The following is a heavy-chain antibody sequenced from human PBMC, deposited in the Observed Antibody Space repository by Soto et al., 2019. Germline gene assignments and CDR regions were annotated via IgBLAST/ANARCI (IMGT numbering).Heavy chain of an antibody. CDR2: SYWNDDR. CDR1: GFSLTTGGVG. CDR3: IYRRASWDYHGLDV. D-gene: IGHD3-3*02. J-gene: IGHJ6*02. Sequence: QFTLKESGPTVVKPTETLTLTYTFSGFSLTTGGVGVGWIRQPPGRSPEWLAVSYWNDDRRRSPSLEHRLTITKDTSKNQVVLTMTNMDPVDTDTYYCIYRRASWDYHGLDVWGQGIPVTVSS. V-gene: IGHV2-5*01.